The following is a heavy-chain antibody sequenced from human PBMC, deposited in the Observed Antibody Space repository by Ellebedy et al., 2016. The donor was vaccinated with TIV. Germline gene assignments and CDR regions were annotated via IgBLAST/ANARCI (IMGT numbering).Heavy chain of an antibody. CDR1: GGSISSSRYY. J-gene: IGHJ4*02. Sequence: SETLSLTCTVSGGSISSSRYYWGWIRQPPGKGLEWIGSIYYSGSTYYNPSLKSRVTISVDTSKNQFSLKLTSVTAADAAVYFYARGLTYRYYFDSWGQGILVTVSA. CDR2: IYYSGST. CDR3: ARGLTYRYYFDS. V-gene: IGHV4-39*01. D-gene: IGHD3-16*02.